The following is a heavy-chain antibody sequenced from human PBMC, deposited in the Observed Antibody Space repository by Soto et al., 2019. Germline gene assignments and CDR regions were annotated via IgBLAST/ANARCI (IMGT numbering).Heavy chain of an antibody. CDR1: GYTFTSFD. V-gene: IGHV1-8*01. D-gene: IGHD1-7*01. CDR2: MNPTTGST. Sequence: QVQLVQSGAEVKKPGASVKVACKASGYTFTSFDIKWVRQGTGQGLEWMGWMNPTTGSTGFAQKFQGRVTMISNTSISAAYLELSRLTSEDTAVYYCARGRLVAGTVDSWGQGTLVTVSS. J-gene: IGHJ4*02. CDR3: ARGRLVAGTVDS.